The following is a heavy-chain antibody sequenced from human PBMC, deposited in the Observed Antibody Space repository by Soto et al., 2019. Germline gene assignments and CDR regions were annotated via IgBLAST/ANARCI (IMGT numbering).Heavy chain of an antibody. Sequence: SETLSLTCTVSGGSISSGDYYWSWIRQPPGKGLEWIGYIYYTGNTHYNPSLKSRVTISVDTSKNQFSLKLNSVTAADTAVYYCARDLDPRGYYFYYNMDVWGQGTTVTVS. V-gene: IGHV4-30-4*01. CDR1: GGSISSGDYY. D-gene: IGHD3-9*01. J-gene: IGHJ6*02. CDR3: ARDLDPRGYYFYYNMDV. CDR2: IYYTGNT.